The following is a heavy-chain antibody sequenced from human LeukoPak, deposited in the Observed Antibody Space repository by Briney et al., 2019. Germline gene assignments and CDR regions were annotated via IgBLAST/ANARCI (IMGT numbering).Heavy chain of an antibody. J-gene: IGHJ4*02. D-gene: IGHD2-2*01. CDR1: GGSISSYY. CDR2: IYTSGST. V-gene: IGHV4-4*07. Sequence: SETLSFTCAGTGGSISSYYWSWIGQSAGKGLEWIGRIYTSGSTNYNPSLKSRVIMSIDTSKNQFSLKLSSVTAADTAVYYCARGGYQLYLWDYFDFWGQGTLVTVSS. CDR3: ARGGYQLYLWDYFDF.